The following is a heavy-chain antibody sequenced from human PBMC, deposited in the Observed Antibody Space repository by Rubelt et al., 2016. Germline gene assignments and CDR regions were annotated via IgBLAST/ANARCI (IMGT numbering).Heavy chain of an antibody. CDR3: ARARYSSSWYYFDY. J-gene: IGHJ4*02. V-gene: IGHV3-23*01. D-gene: IGHD6-13*01. CDR2: ISGSGGST. Sequence: GLEWVSAISGSGGSTYYADSVKGRFTISRDNSKNSLYLQMNSLRAEDTALYHCARARYSSSWYYFDYWGQGTLVTVSS.